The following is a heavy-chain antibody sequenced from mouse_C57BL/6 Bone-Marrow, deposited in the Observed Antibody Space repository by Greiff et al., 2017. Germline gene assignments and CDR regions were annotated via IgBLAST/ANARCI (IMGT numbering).Heavy chain of an antibody. CDR3: ARSRIYYEDVDWYFDV. CDR2: INPYNGDT. CDR1: GYSFTGYF. V-gene: IGHV1-20*01. J-gene: IGHJ1*03. D-gene: IGHD2-4*01. Sequence: VQLQQSGPELVKPGDSVKISCKASGYSFTGYFMNWVMQSPGKSLEWIGRINPYNGDTFYNQKFKGKATLTVDKSSSTAHMGLRSLTSEDSAVYYCARSRIYYEDVDWYFDVWGTGTTVTVST.